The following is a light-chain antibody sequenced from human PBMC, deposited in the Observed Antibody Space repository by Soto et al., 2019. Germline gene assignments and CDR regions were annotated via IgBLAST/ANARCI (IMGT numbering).Light chain of an antibody. J-gene: IGKJ5*01. V-gene: IGKV1-39*01. CDR1: QSISSY. Sequence: IQNIQTPSSLAASVGDRVTITCRASQSISSYLNWYQQKPGKAPKLLIYAASSLQSGVPSRFSGSGSGTDFTLTISSLQPEDFATYYCQQSYSTPATFGQGTRLENK. CDR3: QQSYSTPAT. CDR2: AAS.